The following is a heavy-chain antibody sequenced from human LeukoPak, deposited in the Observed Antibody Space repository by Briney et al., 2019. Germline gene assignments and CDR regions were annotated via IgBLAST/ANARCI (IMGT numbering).Heavy chain of an antibody. CDR2: ISGSGGST. J-gene: IGHJ6*02. D-gene: IGHD2-15*01. Sequence: GGSLRLSCAASGFTFSSYAMSWVRQAPGKGLEWVSAISGSGGSTYYADSVKGRFTISRDNSKNTLYLQMNSLRAEDTAVYYCARDPGCSGGSCPVARYYYGMDVWGQGTTVTVSS. CDR3: ARDPGCSGGSCPVARYYYGMDV. CDR1: GFTFSSYA. V-gene: IGHV3-23*01.